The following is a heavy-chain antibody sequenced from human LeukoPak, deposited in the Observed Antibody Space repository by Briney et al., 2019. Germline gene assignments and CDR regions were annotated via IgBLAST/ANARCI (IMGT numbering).Heavy chain of an antibody. Sequence: GGSLRLSCAASGFTFSSYAMSWVRQAPGKGLEWVSTLSGSDSSTYYADSVKGRFSISRDNSKNTLYLQMNSLRAEDTAVYYCAKEVAARPAARIYYFDYWGQGTLVTVSS. CDR1: GFTFSSYA. CDR2: LSGSDSST. V-gene: IGHV3-23*01. J-gene: IGHJ4*02. D-gene: IGHD6-6*01. CDR3: AKEVAARPAARIYYFDY.